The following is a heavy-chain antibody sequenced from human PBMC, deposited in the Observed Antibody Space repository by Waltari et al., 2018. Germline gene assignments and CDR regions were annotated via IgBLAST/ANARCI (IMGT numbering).Heavy chain of an antibody. Sequence: QVQLQQWGAGLLKPPETLSPTCAVYGGSFRGYYWSWLRQPPGKGLEWIGEINHSGSTNYNPSLKSRVTISVDTSKNQFSLKLSSVTAADTAVYYCARGFVFWSGYSTYWGQGTLVTVSS. CDR2: INHSGST. D-gene: IGHD3-3*01. J-gene: IGHJ4*02. CDR1: GGSFRGYY. V-gene: IGHV4-34*01. CDR3: ARGFVFWSGYSTY.